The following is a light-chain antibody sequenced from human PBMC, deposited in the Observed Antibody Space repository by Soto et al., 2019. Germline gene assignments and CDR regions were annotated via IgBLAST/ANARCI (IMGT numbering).Light chain of an antibody. Sequence: QSVLSPARSACGTAGQRVTISCSRSSSNIGRSSVTWYQHLPGTAPKLLIYSNDRRPSGVPDRFSGSKYGTSPSLATTGLQADDEPDYYRQSSDSSLSGFYVFGTGTKVTVL. CDR2: SND. V-gene: IGLV1-44*01. CDR1: SSNIGRSS. J-gene: IGLJ1*01. CDR3: QSSDSSLSGFYV.